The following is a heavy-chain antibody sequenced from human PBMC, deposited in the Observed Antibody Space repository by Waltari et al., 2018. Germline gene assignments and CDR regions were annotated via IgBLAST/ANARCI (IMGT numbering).Heavy chain of an antibody. D-gene: IGHD4-17*01. Sequence: EVQLVASGGGLVKPGGSLRLSCAAFGFTFSRYSMTWVREAPGKGRGWVSSISRCSIYMTSADSVKGRVTIARDNAKNWLYLQMNSLRAEDTAVYYCARSSTTVTTFGWGQGTLVTVSS. V-gene: IGHV3-21*01. CDR2: ISRCSIYM. CDR1: GFTFSRYS. CDR3: ARSSTTVTTFG. J-gene: IGHJ4*02.